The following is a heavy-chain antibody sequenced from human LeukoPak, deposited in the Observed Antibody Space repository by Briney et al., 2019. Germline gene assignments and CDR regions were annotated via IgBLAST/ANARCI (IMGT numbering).Heavy chain of an antibody. J-gene: IGHJ4*02. Sequence: ASVKVSCKASGYTFTGYNMYWVRQAPGQGLEWMGWISPNSGGTNYAQKFQGRVTMTRDTSISTAYIELSRLRSDDTAVYYCARDGRGYYGSGSYPYFDYWGQGTLVTVSS. CDR3: ARDGRGYYGSGSYPYFDY. V-gene: IGHV1-2*02. CDR1: GYTFTGYN. CDR2: ISPNSGGT. D-gene: IGHD3-10*01.